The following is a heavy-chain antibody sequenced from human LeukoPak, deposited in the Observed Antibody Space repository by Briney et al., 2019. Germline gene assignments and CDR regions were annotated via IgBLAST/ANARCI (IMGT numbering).Heavy chain of an antibody. V-gene: IGHV3-48*01. Sequence: GGSLRLSCAASGFTFSTYDMNWVRQAPGKGLEWVSYISSSSRTISYADSVKGRFTISRDNAKNSLYLQMNSLRAEDTAVHYCARLRYYAMDVWGQGTTVTASS. CDR1: GFTFSTYD. J-gene: IGHJ6*02. CDR3: ARLRYYAMDV. CDR2: ISSSSRTI.